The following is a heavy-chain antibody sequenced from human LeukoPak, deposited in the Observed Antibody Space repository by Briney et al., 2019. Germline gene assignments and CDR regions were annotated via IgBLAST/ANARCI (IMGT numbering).Heavy chain of an antibody. D-gene: IGHD5-12*01. Sequence: PSETLSLTCTVSGGSISSSSYYWGWLRQPPGKGLEWIGSIYYSGSTYYNPSLKSRVTISVDTSKNQFSLKLSSVTAADTAVYYYARQLVYSGYDFGYWGQGTLVTVSS. CDR1: GGSISSSSYY. J-gene: IGHJ4*02. CDR2: IYYSGST. CDR3: ARQLVYSGYDFGY. V-gene: IGHV4-39*01.